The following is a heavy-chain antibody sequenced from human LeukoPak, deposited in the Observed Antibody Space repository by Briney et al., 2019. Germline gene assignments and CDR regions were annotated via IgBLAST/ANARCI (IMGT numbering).Heavy chain of an antibody. J-gene: IGHJ4*02. CDR3: ARGAYGVGD. CDR2: IYYSGSA. Sequence: ASETLSLTCTVSGDSISSYYWSWIRQPPGKGLEWIGYIYYSGSANYNPSLKSRVTISVDTSKNQFSLKLRSVTAADTAVYYCARGAYGVGDWGQGTLVTVSS. V-gene: IGHV4-59*08. CDR1: GDSISSYY. D-gene: IGHD4-17*01.